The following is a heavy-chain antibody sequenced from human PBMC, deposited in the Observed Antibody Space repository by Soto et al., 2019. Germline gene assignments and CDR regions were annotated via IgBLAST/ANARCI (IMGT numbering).Heavy chain of an antibody. CDR1: GFTFSDYY. J-gene: IGHJ1*01. V-gene: IGHV3-11*01. CDR2: LSSSGPTM. D-gene: IGHD3-10*01. CDR3: AIAHGGEYFQH. Sequence: QVQLVESGGGLVKPGGSLRLSCAASGFTFSDYYMSWIRQAPGKGLGWVSYLSSSGPTMYYADFVKGRFTISRDNAKNPPYLQMNSLRAEVTAVYYCAIAHGGEYFQHWGQGTVVTVSS.